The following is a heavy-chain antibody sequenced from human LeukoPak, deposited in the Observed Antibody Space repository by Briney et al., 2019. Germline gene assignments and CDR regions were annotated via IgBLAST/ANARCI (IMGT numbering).Heavy chain of an antibody. CDR3: ARVQITILGMDV. J-gene: IGHJ6*03. CDR1: GYTLTELS. V-gene: IGHV1-24*01. CDR2: FDPEDGET. D-gene: IGHD3-3*01. Sequence: ASVKVSCKVSGYTLTELSMHWVRQAPGKGLEWMGGFDPEDGETIYAQKFQGRVTMTTDTSTSTAYMELRSLRSDDTAVYYCARVQITILGMDVWGKGTTATVSS.